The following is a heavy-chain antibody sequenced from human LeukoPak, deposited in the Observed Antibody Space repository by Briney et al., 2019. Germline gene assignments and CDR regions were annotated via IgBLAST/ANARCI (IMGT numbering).Heavy chain of an antibody. CDR1: GGSISSGSYY. J-gene: IGHJ5*02. D-gene: IGHD3-10*01. V-gene: IGHV4-61*02. Sequence: PSETLSLTCTVSGGSISSGSYYWSWIRQPAGKGLEWIGRIYTSGSTNYNPSLKSQVTISVDTSKNQFSLKLSSVTAADTAVYYCARYYGSGVGFDPWGQGTLVTVSS. CDR2: IYTSGST. CDR3: ARYYGSGVGFDP.